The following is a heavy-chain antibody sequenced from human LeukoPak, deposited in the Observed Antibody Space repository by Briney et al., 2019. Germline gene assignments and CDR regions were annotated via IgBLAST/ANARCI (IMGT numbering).Heavy chain of an antibody. CDR3: ARGSNYYDSSGYLSDLDY. J-gene: IGHJ4*02. Sequence: PGGSLRLSCAASGFTFSSYSMNWVRQAPGKGPEWVSYFNNVDKTIQYADSVKGRFTISRDNSKNTLYLQMNSLRAEDTAVYYCARGSNYYDSSGYLSDLDYWGQGTLVTVSS. CDR2: FNNVDKTI. D-gene: IGHD3-22*01. V-gene: IGHV3-48*01. CDR1: GFTFSSYS.